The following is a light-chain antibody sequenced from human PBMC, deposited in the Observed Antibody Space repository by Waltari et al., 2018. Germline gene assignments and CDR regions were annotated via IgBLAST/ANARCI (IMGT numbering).Light chain of an antibody. CDR1: RSDVGGYNY. J-gene: IGLJ2*01. V-gene: IGLV2-14*01. CDR3: SSYTSSSTVV. CDR2: EVS. Sequence: QSALTQPASVSGSPGQSITISCTGTRSDVGGYNYAPWYQQHPVKAPKRMIYEVSNRPSGVSNRFSGSKSGNTASLTISGLQAEDEADYYCSSYTSSSTVVFGGGTKLTVL.